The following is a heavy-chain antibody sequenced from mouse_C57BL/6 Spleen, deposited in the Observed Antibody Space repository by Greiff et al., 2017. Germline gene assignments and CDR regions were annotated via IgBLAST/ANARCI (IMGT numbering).Heavy chain of an antibody. CDR3: AREGYSNNYAMDY. CDR2: INPNNGGT. J-gene: IGHJ4*01. D-gene: IGHD2-5*01. CDR1: GYTFTDYN. V-gene: IGHV1-22*01. Sequence: EVQLQQSGPELVKPGASVKMSCKASGYTFTDYNMHWVKQSHGKSLEWIGYINPNNGGTSYNQKFKGKATLTVNKSSSTAYMELRSLTSEDSAVYYCAREGYSNNYAMDYWGQGTSVTVSS.